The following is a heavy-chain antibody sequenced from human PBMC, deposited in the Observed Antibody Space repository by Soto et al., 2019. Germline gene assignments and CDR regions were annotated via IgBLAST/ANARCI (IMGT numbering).Heavy chain of an antibody. CDR3: ARHPSDFWFDP. CDR1: GGSISSSSYF. V-gene: IGHV4-39*01. J-gene: IGHJ5*02. D-gene: IGHD2-21*01. CDR2: IYYSGSI. Sequence: QLQLQESGPGLVKPSETLSLTCSVSGGSISSSSYFWGWIRQPPGKGLEWIGRIYYSGSIYNNRSLKSRVSVSVDTSKNQFSLKLSSVTAADTAVYYCARHPSDFWFDPWGQGTLVTVSS.